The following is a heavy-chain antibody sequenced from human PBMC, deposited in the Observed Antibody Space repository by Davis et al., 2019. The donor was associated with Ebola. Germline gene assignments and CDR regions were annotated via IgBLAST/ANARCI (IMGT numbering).Heavy chain of an antibody. CDR3: AKEHNLIAVTGTGPFDI. J-gene: IGHJ3*02. V-gene: IGHV3-23*01. D-gene: IGHD6-19*01. Sequence: GESLKISCAASGFTFTNYAMSWVRQAPGKGLKWVSAISGSGGSTYYADSVKGRFTISRDNSKNTLYLQMNSLRAEDTAIYYCAKEHNLIAVTGTGPFDIWGQGTMVTVSS. CDR1: GFTFTNYA. CDR2: ISGSGGST.